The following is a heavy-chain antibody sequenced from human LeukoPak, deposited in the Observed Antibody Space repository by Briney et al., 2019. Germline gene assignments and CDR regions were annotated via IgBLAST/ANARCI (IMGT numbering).Heavy chain of an antibody. CDR2: IYYTGST. D-gene: IGHD6-19*01. J-gene: IGHJ5*02. CDR1: GGSISSYY. V-gene: IGHV4-59*08. Sequence: SETLSLTCTVSGGSISSYYWTWIRQSPGKGLKWIGNIYYTGSTNYNPSLKGRVTISVDTSKSQFSLKLSSVTAADTAVYYCAGHVGSSGWYRWFDPWGQGTLVTVSS. CDR3: AGHVGSSGWYRWFDP.